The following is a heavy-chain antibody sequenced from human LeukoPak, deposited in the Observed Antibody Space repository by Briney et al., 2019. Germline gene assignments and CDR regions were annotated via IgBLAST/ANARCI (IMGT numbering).Heavy chain of an antibody. V-gene: IGHV1-69*05. CDR3: AGGVAAAELDP. CDR2: IIPIFGTA. CDR1: GGTFSSYA. J-gene: IGHJ5*02. D-gene: IGHD6-13*01. Sequence: GASVTVSCKASGGTFSSYAISWARQAPGQGLEWMGGIIPIFGTANYAQKFQGRVTITTDESTSTAYMELSSLRSEDTAVYYCAGGVAAAELDPWGQGTLVTVSS.